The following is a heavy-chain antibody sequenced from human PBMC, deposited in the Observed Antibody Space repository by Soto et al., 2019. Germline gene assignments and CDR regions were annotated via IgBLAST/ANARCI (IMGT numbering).Heavy chain of an antibody. V-gene: IGHV1-18*01. CDR2: ISAYNGNT. J-gene: IGHJ5*02. Sequence: EASVKVSCKASGYTFTSYGISWVRQAPGQGLEWMGWISAYNGNTNYAQKLQGRVTMTTDTSTSTAYMELRSLRSDDTAVYYCARMVVIVSSGWFDPWGQGTLVTVSS. CDR3: ARMVVIVSSGWFDP. D-gene: IGHD2-21*01. CDR1: GYTFTSYG.